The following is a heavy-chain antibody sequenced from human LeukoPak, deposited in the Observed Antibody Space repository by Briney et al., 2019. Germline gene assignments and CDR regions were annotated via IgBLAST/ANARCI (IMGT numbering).Heavy chain of an antibody. CDR2: INSDGINT. V-gene: IGHV3-74*01. J-gene: IGHJ4*02. CDR1: GFTFSNYW. Sequence: GGSLRLSCAASGFTFSNYWMHWVRQAPGKGLVWVSRINSDGINTSYADSVKGRFTISRDNAKNTLNLQMNSLRAEDTAVYYCARVPMTGYEKQFYFDLWGQGALVTVSS. D-gene: IGHD3-9*01. CDR3: ARVPMTGYEKQFYFDL.